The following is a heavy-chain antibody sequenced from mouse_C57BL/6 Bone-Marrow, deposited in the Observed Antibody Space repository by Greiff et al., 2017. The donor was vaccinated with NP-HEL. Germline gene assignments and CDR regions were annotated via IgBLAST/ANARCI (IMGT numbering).Heavy chain of an antibody. CDR2: IYPGSGST. D-gene: IGHD1-1*01. CDR3: ARSSDITTVVAHFGC. J-gene: IGHJ2*01. V-gene: IGHV1-55*01. CDR1: GYTFTSYW. Sequence: QVQLQQPGAELVKPGASVKMSCKASGYTFTSYWITWVKQRPGQGLEWIGDIYPGSGSTNYNEKFKSKATLTVDTSSSTAYMQLSSLTSEDSAVYYGARSSDITTVVAHFGCWGQGTTLTVSS.